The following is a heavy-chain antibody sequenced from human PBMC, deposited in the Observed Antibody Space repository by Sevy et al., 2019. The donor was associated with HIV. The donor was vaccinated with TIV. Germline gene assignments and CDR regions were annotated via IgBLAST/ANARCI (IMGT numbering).Heavy chain of an antibody. J-gene: IGHJ3*02. CDR1: GYSISSGYY. CDR2: IYHSGTT. CDR3: GRDMVGGGDAFDI. Sequence: SETLSLTCAVSGYSISSGYYWGWIRQPPGKGLEWIGTIYHSGTTYYNPSLKSRVTILVDTSKNQFSLKLSSVTAADAAVYYCGRDMVGGGDAFDIWGQGTMVTVSS. D-gene: IGHD3-10*01. V-gene: IGHV4-38-2*01.